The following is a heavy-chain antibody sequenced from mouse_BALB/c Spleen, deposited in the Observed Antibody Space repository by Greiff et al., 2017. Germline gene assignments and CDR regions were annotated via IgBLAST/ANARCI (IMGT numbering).Heavy chain of an antibody. V-gene: IGHV3-6*02. D-gene: IGHD1-1*01. J-gene: IGHJ3*01. CDR1: GYSITSGYY. CDR3: ARGGGNYYGSSYGWFAY. Sequence: ESGPGLVKPSQSLSLTCSVTGYSITSGYYWNWIRQFPGNKLEWMGYISYDGSNNYNPSLKNRISITRDTSKNQFFLKLNSVTTEDTATYYCARGGGNYYGSSYGWFAYWGQGTLVTVSA. CDR2: ISYDGSN.